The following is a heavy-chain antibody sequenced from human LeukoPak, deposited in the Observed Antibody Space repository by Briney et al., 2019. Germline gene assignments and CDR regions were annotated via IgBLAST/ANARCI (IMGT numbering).Heavy chain of an antibody. D-gene: IGHD4-23*01. CDR2: INTSGST. V-gene: IGHV4-4*07. CDR3: ARATMGGGNYYFDY. J-gene: IGHJ4*02. CDR1: GGSMNSFY. Sequence: SETLSLTCIVSGGSMNSFYWSWIRQPAGKGLEWIGRINTSGSTNYKPSLKSRVTMSIDTSNNQVSLRLSSVTAANTAVYYCARATMGGGNYYFDYWGQGILVTVSS.